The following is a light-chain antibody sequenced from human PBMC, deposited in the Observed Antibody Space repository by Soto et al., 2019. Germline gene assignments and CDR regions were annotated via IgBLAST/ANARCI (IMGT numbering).Light chain of an antibody. CDR2: DVS. V-gene: IGLV2-14*01. CDR1: SSDIGAYNY. J-gene: IGLJ2*01. CDR3: TSYTSSSTVV. Sequence: QSVLTQPASVSGSPGPSITISCTGTSSDIGAYNYVSWYQQHPGKVPKLMIYDVSNRPSGVSYRFSASKSGNTASLTISGLQAEDEADYYCTSYTSSSTVVFGGGTKLTVL.